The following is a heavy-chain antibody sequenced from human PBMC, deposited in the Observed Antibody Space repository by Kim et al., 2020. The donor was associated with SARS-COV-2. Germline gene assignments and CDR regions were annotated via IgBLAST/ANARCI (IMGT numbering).Heavy chain of an antibody. J-gene: IGHJ5*02. V-gene: IGHV4-31*03. Sequence: SETLSLTCSVSGDSINNGGYYWSWLRQHPGKGLEWIGYIYYSGSTYYNPSLKNRVTISLDTSRNQFSVNLTSVTAADTAVYYCARRASSGLYSYFDPWGQGTVVTVSS. D-gene: IGHD5-18*01. CDR3: ARRASSGLYSYFDP. CDR1: GDSINNGGYY. CDR2: IYYSGST.